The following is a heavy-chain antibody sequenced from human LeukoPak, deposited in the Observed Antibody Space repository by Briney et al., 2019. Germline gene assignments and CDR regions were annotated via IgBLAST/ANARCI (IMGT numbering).Heavy chain of an antibody. J-gene: IGHJ4*02. D-gene: IGHD6-13*01. Sequence: GASVKVSCKEAGYTFTSYWIQWVRQAPGQGLEWVGLINPSDGSVAYAHRFQGRVTMTRDTSTSIVYMDLSSLRSEDTAVYYCAKAPRNSSTMLDFWGQGTLLTVSS. CDR2: INPSDGSV. CDR3: AKAPRNSSTMLDF. CDR1: GYTFTSYW. V-gene: IGHV1-46*01.